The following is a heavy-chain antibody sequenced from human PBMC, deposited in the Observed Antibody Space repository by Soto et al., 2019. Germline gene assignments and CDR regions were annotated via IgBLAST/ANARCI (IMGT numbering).Heavy chain of an antibody. CDR2: IIPIFGTA. CDR1: GGAFSSYA. Sequence: ASVKVSCKASGGAFSSYAISWARQAPGQGLEWMGGIIPIFGTANYAQKFQGRVTITADKSTSTAYMELSSLRSEDTAVYYCARRGGGYNYGDYYYYGMDVWGQGTTVTVSS. D-gene: IGHD5-12*01. CDR3: ARRGGGYNYGDYYYYGMDV. V-gene: IGHV1-69*06. J-gene: IGHJ6*02.